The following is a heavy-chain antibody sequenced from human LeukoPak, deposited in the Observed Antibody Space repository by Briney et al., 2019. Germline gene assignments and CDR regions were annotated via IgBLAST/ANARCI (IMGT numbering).Heavy chain of an antibody. CDR1: GFNLSSYT. Sequence: HPGGSLRLSCAASGFNLSSYTMNWVRLAPGKGLEWVSYISSSGSTIYYADSVKGRFTISRDNAKNSLYLQMNSLRAEDTAVYYCAELGITMIGGVWGKGTTVTISS. J-gene: IGHJ6*04. V-gene: IGHV3-48*04. D-gene: IGHD3-10*02. CDR2: ISSSGSTI. CDR3: AELGITMIGGV.